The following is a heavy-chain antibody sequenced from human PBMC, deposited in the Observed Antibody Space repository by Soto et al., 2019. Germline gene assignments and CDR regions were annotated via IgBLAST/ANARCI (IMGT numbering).Heavy chain of an antibody. CDR2: IYSGGST. J-gene: IGHJ4*02. CDR1: GFTVSSNY. Sequence: GGSLRLSCAASGFTVSSNYMSWVRQAPGEGLEWVSVIYSGGSTYYADSVKGRFTISRDNSKNTLYLQMNSLRAEDTAVYYCARGGTYYDFWSGQYYFDYWGQGTLVTIS. V-gene: IGHV3-53*01. CDR3: ARGGTYYDFWSGQYYFDY. D-gene: IGHD3-3*01.